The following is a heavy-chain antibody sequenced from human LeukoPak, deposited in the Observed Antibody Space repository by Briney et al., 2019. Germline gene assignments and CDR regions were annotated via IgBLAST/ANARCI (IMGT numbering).Heavy chain of an antibody. V-gene: IGHV3-21*01. CDR1: GFTFSSYA. J-gene: IGHJ4*02. D-gene: IGHD3-22*01. Sequence: SGGSLRLSCAASGFTFSSYAMSWVRQAPGKGLEWVSSISSSSSYIYYADSVKGRFAISRDNAKNSLYLQMNSLRAEDAAVYYCARDPLYDSSGYSDYWGQGTLVTVSS. CDR2: ISSSSSYI. CDR3: ARDPLYDSSGYSDY.